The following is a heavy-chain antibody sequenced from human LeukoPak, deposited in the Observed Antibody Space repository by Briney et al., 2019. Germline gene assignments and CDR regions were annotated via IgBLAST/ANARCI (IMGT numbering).Heavy chain of an antibody. Sequence: PGESLRLSCAASGFTFSIYSMNWLRLAPGKGLEWVSSISPDSNYKYYVDSVKGRFTISRDNAKSSLYLQMNSLRAEDTAVYYCVRGGYRGFDYEYWGQGTLVTVSS. CDR1: GFTFSIYS. D-gene: IGHD5-12*01. J-gene: IGHJ4*02. CDR3: VRGGYRGFDYEY. CDR2: ISPDSNYK. V-gene: IGHV3-21*01.